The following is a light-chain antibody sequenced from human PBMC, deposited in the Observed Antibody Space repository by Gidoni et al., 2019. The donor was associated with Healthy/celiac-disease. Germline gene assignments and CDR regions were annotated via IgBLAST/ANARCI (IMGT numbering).Light chain of an antibody. CDR1: QIVSSY. V-gene: IGKV3-11*01. CDR3: QQRSNCPLT. CDR2: DAS. Sequence: EIVLTQSPATLSLSPGERATLSCRASQIVSSYLAWYHQKPGQAPRLLIYDASNRATGIPARFSGSGSGTDFTLTISSLEPEDFSVYYCQQRSNCPLTFGGGTKVEIK. J-gene: IGKJ4*01.